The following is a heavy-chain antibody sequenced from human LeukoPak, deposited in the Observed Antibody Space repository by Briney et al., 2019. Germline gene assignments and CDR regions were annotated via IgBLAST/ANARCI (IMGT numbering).Heavy chain of an antibody. J-gene: IGHJ4*02. CDR2: IYPGDSDT. D-gene: IGHD3/OR15-3a*01. Sequence: GESLKISCKTSGFTFTTHWIAWVRQMPGEGPELMGIIYPGDSDTNYSPSFQGQVTISADKSTSTAYLQWSSLQASDTAMYYCARYYFWTGSYFFDYWGQGTLVTVSS. CDR1: GFTFTTHW. CDR3: ARYYFWTGSYFFDY. V-gene: IGHV5-51*01.